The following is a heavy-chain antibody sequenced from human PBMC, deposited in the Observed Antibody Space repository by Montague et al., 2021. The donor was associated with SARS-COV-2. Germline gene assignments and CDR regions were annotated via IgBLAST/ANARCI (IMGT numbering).Heavy chain of an antibody. CDR1: GGSIGAYY. J-gene: IGHJ3*02. CDR2: IDNSGST. Sequence: SETLSLTCTASGGSIGAYYWSWIRQPPGKGLEWIGYIDNSGSTNXXPSLEGRVTMSVDTSKNQFSLKLNSVTAADTAVYYCARHGGNDAFDIWGRGTMVTVSS. V-gene: IGHV4-59*01. CDR3: ARHGGNDAFDI. D-gene: IGHD4-23*01.